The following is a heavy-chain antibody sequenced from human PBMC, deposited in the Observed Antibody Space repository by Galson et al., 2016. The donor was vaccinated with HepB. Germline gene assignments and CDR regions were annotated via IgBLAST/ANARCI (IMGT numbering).Heavy chain of an antibody. J-gene: IGHJ5*02. CDR3: AKGNIVQVPAAPYA. CDR2: ISGSGDTT. D-gene: IGHD2-2*01. V-gene: IGHV3-23*01. CDR1: GFTISNYA. Sequence: SLRLSCAASGFTISNYAMSWVRQAPGKGLEWVSSISGSGDTTYGADAGRGRFTISRDNSRKTLSLQMDSLRAEDSAIYYCAKGNIVQVPAAPYAWGQGALVTVSS.